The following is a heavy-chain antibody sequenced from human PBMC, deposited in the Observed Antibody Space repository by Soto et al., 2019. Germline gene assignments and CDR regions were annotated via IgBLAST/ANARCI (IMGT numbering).Heavy chain of an antibody. D-gene: IGHD2-15*01. CDR1: GGSISSSSYY. CDR3: ASLKRLVVVVAFLPGVDI. V-gene: IGHV4-39*01. CDR2: IYYSGST. J-gene: IGHJ3*02. Sequence: SETLSLTCTVSGGSISSSSYYWGWIRQPPGKGLEWIGSIYYSGSTYYNPSLKSRVTISVDTSKNQFSLKPSSVTAADTAVYYCASLKRLVVVVAFLPGVDIWGQGTMVTVSS.